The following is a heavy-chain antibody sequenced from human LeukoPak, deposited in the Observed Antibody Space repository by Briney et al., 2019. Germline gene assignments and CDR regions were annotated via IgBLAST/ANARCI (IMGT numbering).Heavy chain of an antibody. Sequence: ASVKVSCKASGYTFPTYYMHWVRQAPGQGLEWMGWITPHNGGTNYAQKFQGGVTMTRDTSISTAYMELSRLRSDDTAVYYCARTKNLYPGWFDPWGQGTLVTVSS. J-gene: IGHJ5*02. D-gene: IGHD1-14*01. CDR1: GYTFPTYY. CDR3: ARTKNLYPGWFDP. CDR2: ITPHNGGT. V-gene: IGHV1-2*02.